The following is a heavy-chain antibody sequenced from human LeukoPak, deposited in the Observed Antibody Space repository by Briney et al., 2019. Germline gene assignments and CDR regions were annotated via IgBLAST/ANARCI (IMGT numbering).Heavy chain of an antibody. CDR2: IYYSGST. CDR3: ARVSGFRIAARPEWYFDL. J-gene: IGHJ2*01. D-gene: IGHD6-6*01. CDR1: GGSISSYY. V-gene: IGHV4-59*01. Sequence: SETLSLTCTVSGGSISSYYWSWIRQPPGKGLEWIGYIYYSGSTNHNPSLKSRVTISVDTSKNQFSLKLSSVTAADTAVYYCARVSGFRIAARPEWYFDLWGRGTLVTVSS.